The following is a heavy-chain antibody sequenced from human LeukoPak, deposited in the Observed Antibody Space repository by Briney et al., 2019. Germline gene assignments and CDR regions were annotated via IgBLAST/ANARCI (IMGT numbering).Heavy chain of an antibody. Sequence: SETLSLTCTVSGYSISSGYYWGWMWQPPGKGLAWIGSIYHSGSTHYNPSLKSRVTISVDTSKNQFSLKLSSVTAADTAVYYCAREAGGYGGNENYYYMDVWGKGTTVTVSS. J-gene: IGHJ6*03. V-gene: IGHV4-38-2*02. CDR2: IYHSGST. CDR1: GYSISSGYY. CDR3: AREAGGYGGNENYYYMDV. D-gene: IGHD5-12*01.